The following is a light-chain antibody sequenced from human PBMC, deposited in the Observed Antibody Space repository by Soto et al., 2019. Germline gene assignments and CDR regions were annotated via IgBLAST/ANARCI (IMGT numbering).Light chain of an antibody. CDR2: EGS. CDR3: CSYAGGGIYV. Sequence: QSALTQPPSVSGTPGQRVTISCSGSTSNIGTYTVSWYQHVPGNAPRLMIYEGSKRPSGVSNRFSGSKSGITASLTISGLQAEDEADFYCCSYAGGGIYVFGSGTKVTVL. J-gene: IGLJ1*01. CDR1: TSNIGTYT. V-gene: IGLV2-23*01.